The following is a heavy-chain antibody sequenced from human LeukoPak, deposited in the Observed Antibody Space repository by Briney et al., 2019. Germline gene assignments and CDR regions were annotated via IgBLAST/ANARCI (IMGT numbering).Heavy chain of an antibody. CDR3: ARGISGTAGRFDS. CDR2: IYYSGST. V-gene: IGHV4-39*01. Sequence: SETLSLTCTVSGDFLSSGDYYWGWIRQSPGKGLTWIGSIYYSGSTLYNASFESRVTMSVDASKNQFSLKLRSVTAADTAVYYCARGISGTAGRFDSWGQGSLVTVSS. CDR1: GDFLSSGDYY. J-gene: IGHJ5*01. D-gene: IGHD1-7*01.